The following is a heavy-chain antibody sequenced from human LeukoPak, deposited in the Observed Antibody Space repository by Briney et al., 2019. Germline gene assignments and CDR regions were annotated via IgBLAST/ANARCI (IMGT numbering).Heavy chain of an antibody. V-gene: IGHV5-51*01. CDR1: GYTFTQSW. CDR2: ICPGDSDT. CDR3: ARRPASLGGGNDF. Sequence: GESLKISCQASGYTFTQSWIVWVRQVPGKGLEWMGTICPGDSDTRYSPAFRGQVTVSADKSSRTAFLQWSSLSSSDSALYYCARRPASLGGGNDFWGQGTLVTVSS. J-gene: IGHJ4*02. D-gene: IGHD3-16*01.